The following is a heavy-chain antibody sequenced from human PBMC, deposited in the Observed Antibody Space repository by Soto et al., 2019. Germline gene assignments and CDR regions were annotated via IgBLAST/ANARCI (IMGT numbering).Heavy chain of an antibody. CDR1: GFTFDDYA. J-gene: IGHJ4*02. D-gene: IGHD6-13*01. Sequence: DVQLVESGGGLVQPGRSLRLSCAASGFTFDDYAMHWVRQAPGKGLEWVSGISWNSGSIGYADSVKGRFTISRDNAKNSLYLQMNSLRAEDTALYYCAKAGAAAGLYYFDYWGQGTLVTVSS. V-gene: IGHV3-9*01. CDR2: ISWNSGSI. CDR3: AKAGAAAGLYYFDY.